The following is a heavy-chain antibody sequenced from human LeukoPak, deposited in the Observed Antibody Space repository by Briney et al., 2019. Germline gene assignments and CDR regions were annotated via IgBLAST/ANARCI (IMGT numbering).Heavy chain of an antibody. CDR2: IPRDGSYE. CDR3: ANIPNSFGPDY. J-gene: IGHJ4*02. V-gene: IGHV3-30*02. Sequence: GGSLKLSCAASGFSFSSYGMHWVRLAPGRGLEWVAFIPRDGSYEKYADSVKGRFAISRDNSKSTLYLHMNSLRAEDTAVYYCANIPNSFGPDYWGQGSLVAVSS. CDR1: GFSFSSYG. D-gene: IGHD3-16*01.